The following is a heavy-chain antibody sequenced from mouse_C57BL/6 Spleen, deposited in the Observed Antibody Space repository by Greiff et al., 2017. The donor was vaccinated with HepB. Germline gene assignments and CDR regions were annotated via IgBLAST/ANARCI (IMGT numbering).Heavy chain of an antibody. Sequence: VQLQQSGAELVKPGASVKLSCKASGYTFTEYTIHWVKQRSGQGLEWIGWFYPGSGSIKYNEKFKDKATLTADKSSSTVYMELSRLTSEDSAVYFCARHEGKRGVYYDYAWFAYWGQGTLVTVSA. V-gene: IGHV1-62-2*01. D-gene: IGHD2-4*01. CDR3: ARHEGKRGVYYDYAWFAY. CDR1: GYTFTEYT. CDR2: FYPGSGSI. J-gene: IGHJ3*01.